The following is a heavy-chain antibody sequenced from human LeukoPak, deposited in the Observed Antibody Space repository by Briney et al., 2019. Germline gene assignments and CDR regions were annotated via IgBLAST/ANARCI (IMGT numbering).Heavy chain of an antibody. D-gene: IGHD2-15*01. Sequence: SVKVSCEASGGTFSSYAISWVRQAPGQGLEWMGGIIPIFGTANYAQKFQGRVTITADKSTSTAYMELSSLRSEDTAVYYCARTPYCSGGSCYSGYFDYWGQGTLVTVSS. V-gene: IGHV1-69*06. CDR2: IIPIFGTA. CDR1: GGTFSSYA. J-gene: IGHJ4*02. CDR3: ARTPYCSGGSCYSGYFDY.